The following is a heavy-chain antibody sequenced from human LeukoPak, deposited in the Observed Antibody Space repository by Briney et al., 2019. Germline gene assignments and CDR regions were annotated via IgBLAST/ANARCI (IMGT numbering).Heavy chain of an antibody. CDR2: ISSNNII. J-gene: IGHJ5*02. CDR1: GFTFSSYA. V-gene: IGHV3-69-1*01. Sequence: GGSLRLSCVGSGFTFSSYAMNWVRQAPGKGLEWVSSISSNNIIYYADSVKGRFTISRDNAKNSLSLQMNSLRGEDAAVYYCGREDCNNVRCYGASDAWGQGTLVTVSS. CDR3: GREDCNNVRCYGASDA. D-gene: IGHD2-2*01.